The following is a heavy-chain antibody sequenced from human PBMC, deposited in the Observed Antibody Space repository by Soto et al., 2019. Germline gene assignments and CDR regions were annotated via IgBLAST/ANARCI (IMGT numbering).Heavy chain of an antibody. CDR3: ARDTTTTVVTSLNDFYGMDV. Sequence: SETLSLTCTVSGGSISSYYWSWIRQPPGKGLEWIGFIYYSGSTNYNPSLKSRVTISVDTSKNQFSLKLSSVTAADTAVYYCARDTTTTVVTSLNDFYGMDVWGQGTTVTVSS. J-gene: IGHJ6*02. D-gene: IGHD4-17*01. V-gene: IGHV4-59*01. CDR1: GGSISSYY. CDR2: IYYSGST.